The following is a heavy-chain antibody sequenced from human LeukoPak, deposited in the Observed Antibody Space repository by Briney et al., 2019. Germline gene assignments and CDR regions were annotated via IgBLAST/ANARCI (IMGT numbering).Heavy chain of an antibody. Sequence: ASVKVSCKASGYTFTSYYMHWVRQAPGQGLEWMGIINPSGGSTSYAQKFQGRVTMTRDMSTSTVYMELSSLRSEDTAVYYCARRSVAAARRTTNNWFDPWGQGTLVTVSS. J-gene: IGHJ5*02. CDR1: GYTFTSYY. V-gene: IGHV1-46*01. CDR2: INPSGGST. D-gene: IGHD6-13*01. CDR3: ARRSVAAARRTTNNWFDP.